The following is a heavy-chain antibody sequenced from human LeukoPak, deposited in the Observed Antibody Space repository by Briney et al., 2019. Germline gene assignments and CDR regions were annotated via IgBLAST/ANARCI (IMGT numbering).Heavy chain of an antibody. CDR3: SRDLRGRDDY. Sequence: GGSLRLSCAASGFTFSNYWMHWVRQAPGKGLVWVSRINEGGSVTDYADSVKGRFTISRDNAKNTLYLEMNNLRAEDTAVYYCSRDLRGRDDYWGQGTLVSVSS. J-gene: IGHJ4*02. CDR1: GFTFSNYW. V-gene: IGHV3-74*01. CDR2: INEGGSVT. D-gene: IGHD5-24*01.